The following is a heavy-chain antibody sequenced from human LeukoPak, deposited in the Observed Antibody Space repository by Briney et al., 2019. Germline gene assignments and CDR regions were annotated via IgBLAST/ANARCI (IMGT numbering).Heavy chain of an antibody. Sequence: GGSLRLSCAASGFTFSSYGMRWVRQAPGKGLEWVAVVWYHGSNKYYADSVKGRFTISRDNSKNTLYLQMNSLRAEDTAVYYCARDLYSSGWYGGGYWGQGTLVTVSS. D-gene: IGHD6-19*01. CDR1: GFTFSSYG. V-gene: IGHV3-33*01. J-gene: IGHJ4*02. CDR3: ARDLYSSGWYGGGY. CDR2: VWYHGSNK.